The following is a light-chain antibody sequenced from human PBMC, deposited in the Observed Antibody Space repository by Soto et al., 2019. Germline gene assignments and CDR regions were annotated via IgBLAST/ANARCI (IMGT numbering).Light chain of an antibody. CDR3: QQSYSILRA. V-gene: IGKV1-39*01. CDR1: QSISSY. Sequence: DIQMTQSPSSLSASVGDRVTITCRASQSISSYLNWYQQKQGKAPKLLIYAASSLQNGVSSRFSGSRSGTDFTLTSSSLQPEDFATYYCQQSYSILRAFGQGTKVEIK. CDR2: AAS. J-gene: IGKJ1*01.